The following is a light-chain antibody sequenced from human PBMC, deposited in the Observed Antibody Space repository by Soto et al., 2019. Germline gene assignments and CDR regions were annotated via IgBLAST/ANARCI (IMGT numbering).Light chain of an antibody. V-gene: IGLV2-18*02. Sequence: QSALTQPPSVSGSPGQSVTISCTGTSSDVGGYNRVSWYQQPPGTAPKLIIYEVNNRPSGVPDRFSGSNSGNTASLTISGLQAEDEADYYCSSYTSSSTDVFGTGTKLTVL. CDR1: SSDVGGYNR. CDR3: SSYTSSSTDV. J-gene: IGLJ1*01. CDR2: EVN.